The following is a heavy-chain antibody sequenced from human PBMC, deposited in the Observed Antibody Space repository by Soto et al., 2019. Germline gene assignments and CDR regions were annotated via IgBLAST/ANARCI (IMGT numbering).Heavy chain of an antibody. V-gene: IGHV3-66*01. J-gene: IGHJ6*02. CDR2: IYSGGST. D-gene: IGHD1-26*01. Sequence: EVQLVESGGGLVQPGGSLRLSCAASGFTVSSNYMSWVRQAPGKGLEWVSVIYSGGSTYYADSVKGRFTISRDNSKNTLDLHMNSLSAEDTAVYYWARGYSGYGGPYYGMDVWGQGTTVTVSS. CDR1: GFTVSSNY. CDR3: ARGYSGYGGPYYGMDV.